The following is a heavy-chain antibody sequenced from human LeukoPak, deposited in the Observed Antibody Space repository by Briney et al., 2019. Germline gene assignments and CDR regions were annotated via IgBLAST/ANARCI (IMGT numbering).Heavy chain of an antibody. CDR3: ARVTSYYYGSGSPNWFDP. CDR1: GYSFTSYW. V-gene: IGHV5-51*01. CDR2: ICPGDSDT. J-gene: IGHJ5*02. Sequence: GESLKISCKGSGYSFTSYWIGWVRQMPGKGLEWMGIICPGDSDTRYSPSFQGQVTISADKSISTAYLQWSSLKASDTAMYYCARVTSYYYGSGSPNWFDPWGQGTLVTVSS. D-gene: IGHD3-10*01.